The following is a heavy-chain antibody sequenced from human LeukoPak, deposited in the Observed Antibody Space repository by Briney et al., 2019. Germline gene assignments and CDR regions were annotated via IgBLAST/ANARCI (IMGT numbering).Heavy chain of an antibody. CDR2: ISANNENT. CDR1: GYTFTNYG. J-gene: IGHJ4*02. Sequence: GASVKVSCEASGYTFTNYGITWVRQAPGQGLEWVGWISANNENTNYAQKLQGRVTLTTDTSTSTAYMELSSLRSEDTAVYYCASQRYYYDSSGYYLDYWGQGTLVTVSS. V-gene: IGHV1-18*01. CDR3: ASQRYYYDSSGYYLDY. D-gene: IGHD3-22*01.